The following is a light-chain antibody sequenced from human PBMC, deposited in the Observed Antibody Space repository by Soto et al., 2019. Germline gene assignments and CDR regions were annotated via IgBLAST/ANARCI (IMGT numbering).Light chain of an antibody. CDR1: QSVSSN. V-gene: IGKV3-15*01. CDR3: HHYNNWPQT. J-gene: IGKJ1*01. Sequence: EIVMTQSPATLSVSPGERATLSCRASQSVSSNLAWYQQKPGQAPRLLIYGASTRATGIPVRFSGSGSGTEFTLTISSLQSEDFAVYYCHHYNNWPQTFGQGTKVEIK. CDR2: GAS.